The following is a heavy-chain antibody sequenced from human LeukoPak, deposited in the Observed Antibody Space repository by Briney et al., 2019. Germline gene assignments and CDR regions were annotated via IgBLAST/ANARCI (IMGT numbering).Heavy chain of an antibody. V-gene: IGHV3-15*01. D-gene: IGHD3-10*01. Sequence: GGSLRLSCAASGFTFSDHWMSWVRQAPGKGLQWVGRLKSETNGGTADYAAPVKGRFTLSRDDSENTLYLQMDSLQTEDTAVYFCTTYTYTSGSFNSWGQGTLVTVSS. CDR3: TTYTYTSGSFNS. J-gene: IGHJ5*01. CDR2: LKSETNGGTA. CDR1: GFTFSDHW.